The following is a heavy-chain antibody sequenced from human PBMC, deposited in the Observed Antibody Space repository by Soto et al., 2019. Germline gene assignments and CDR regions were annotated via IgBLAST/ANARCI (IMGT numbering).Heavy chain of an antibody. CDR3: ARSYGDQRWEDAFDI. D-gene: IGHD4-17*01. Sequence: EVQLVESGGGLVQPGGSLRLSCAASGFTVSSNYMSWVRQAPGKGLEWVSVIYSGGSTYYADSVKGRFTISRHNSKNTLYLQMNSLRAEDTAVYYCARSYGDQRWEDAFDIWGQGTMVTVSS. J-gene: IGHJ3*02. V-gene: IGHV3-53*04. CDR1: GFTVSSNY. CDR2: IYSGGST.